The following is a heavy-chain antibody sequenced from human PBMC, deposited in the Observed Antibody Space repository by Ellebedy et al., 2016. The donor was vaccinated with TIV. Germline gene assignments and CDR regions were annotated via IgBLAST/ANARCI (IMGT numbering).Heavy chain of an antibody. CDR2: IYHSGST. D-gene: IGHD4-17*01. J-gene: IGHJ5*02. V-gene: IGHV4-4*02. CDR1: GGSISSSSW. Sequence: SETLSLTXAVSGGSISSSSWWSWVRQPPGKGLEWIGEIYHSGSTNYNPSLKSRVTISVDKSKNQFSLKLSSVTAADTAVYYCAPGGGDYRFDPWGQGTLVTVSS. CDR3: APGGGDYRFDP.